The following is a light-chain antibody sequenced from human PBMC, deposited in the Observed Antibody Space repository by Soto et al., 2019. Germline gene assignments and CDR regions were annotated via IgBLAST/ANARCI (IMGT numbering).Light chain of an antibody. Sequence: EIVMTQSPATLSVSPGERVTLSCRASQSVGSNLAWYQQKPGQAPRLLIYGASTRATAFPARFSGSGSGTEFTLTISSLQSEDFAVYYCQQYNNWPRTFGQGTKVEIK. CDR2: GAS. CDR3: QQYNNWPRT. CDR1: QSVGSN. J-gene: IGKJ1*01. V-gene: IGKV3-15*01.